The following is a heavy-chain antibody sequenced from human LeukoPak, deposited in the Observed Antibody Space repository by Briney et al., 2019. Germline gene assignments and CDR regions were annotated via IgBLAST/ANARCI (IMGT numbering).Heavy chain of an antibody. CDR3: TRHLWELQDYYYMDV. CDR2: IRSKANSYAT. J-gene: IGHJ6*03. CDR1: GFTFSGSD. Sequence: GGSLTLSCAASGFTFSGSDMHWVRQASGKGGEWVGRIRSKANSYATAYDESVKGRFTISRDDSKNTAYLQMNSLKTEDTAVYYCTRHLWELQDYYYMDVWGKGTTVTVSS. V-gene: IGHV3-73*01. D-gene: IGHD1-26*01.